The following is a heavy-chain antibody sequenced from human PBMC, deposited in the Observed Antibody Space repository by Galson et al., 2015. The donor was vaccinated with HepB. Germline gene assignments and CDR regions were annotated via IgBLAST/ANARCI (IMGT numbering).Heavy chain of an antibody. CDR1: GFTFSSYA. D-gene: IGHD5-24*01. J-gene: IGHJ6*02. CDR3: ARDMGDGYHNGVYGMDV. CDR2: IYSGGST. Sequence: SLRLSCAASGFTFSSYAMSWVRQAPGKGLEWVSVIYSGGSTYYADSVKGRFTISRDNSKNTLYLQMNSLRAEDTAVYYCARDMGDGYHNGVYGMDVWGQGTTVTVSS. V-gene: IGHV3-66*01.